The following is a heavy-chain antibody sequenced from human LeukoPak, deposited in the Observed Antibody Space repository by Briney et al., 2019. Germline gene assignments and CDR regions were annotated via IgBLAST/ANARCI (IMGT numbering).Heavy chain of an antibody. CDR3: ARGYRPNFDY. CDR2: IYYSGST. D-gene: IGHD1-1*01. Sequence: PSETLSLTCTVSGGSISSGSYYWGWIRQPPGKGLEWIGSIYYSGSTYYNPSLKSRVTISVDTSKNQFSLKLSSVTAADTAVYYCARGYRPNFDYWGQGTLVTVSS. V-gene: IGHV4-39*01. J-gene: IGHJ4*02. CDR1: GGSISSGSYY.